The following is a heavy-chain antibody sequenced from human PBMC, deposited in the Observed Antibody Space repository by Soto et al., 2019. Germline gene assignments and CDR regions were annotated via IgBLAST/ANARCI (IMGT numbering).Heavy chain of an antibody. CDR3: ARDLGYCSSTSCKGYYYYYMDV. J-gene: IGHJ6*03. CDR2: INPNSGGT. D-gene: IGHD2-2*01. Sequence: ASVKVSCKASGYTFTGYYMHWVRQAPGQGLEWMGWINPNSGGTNYAQKFQGWVTMTRDTSISTAYMELSRLRSDDTAVYYCARDLGYCSSTSCKGYYYYYMDVWGKGTTVTVSS. CDR1: GYTFTGYY. V-gene: IGHV1-2*04.